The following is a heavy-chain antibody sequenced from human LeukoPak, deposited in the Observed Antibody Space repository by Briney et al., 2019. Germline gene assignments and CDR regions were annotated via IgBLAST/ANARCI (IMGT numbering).Heavy chain of an antibody. V-gene: IGHV3-21*01. J-gene: IGHJ4*02. CDR2: ISSSSSYI. CDR1: GFSFRDYT. Sequence: GGSLILSCAASGFSFRDYTMNWVRQAPGKGLEWVASISSSSSYIYFADSVKGRFTISRDNAKNSLYLQMNSLRAEDTAVYYCAGYSSGWYAGHYWGQGTLVTVSS. D-gene: IGHD6-19*01. CDR3: AGYSSGWYAGHY.